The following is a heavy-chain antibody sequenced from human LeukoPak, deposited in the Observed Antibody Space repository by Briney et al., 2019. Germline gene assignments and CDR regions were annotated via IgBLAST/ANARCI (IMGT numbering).Heavy chain of an antibody. CDR3: ARLTEEAPRVTAPYFDY. V-gene: IGHV1-2*02. CDR1: GYTFTGYY. Sequence: ASVKVSCKASGYTFTGYYMHWVRQAPGQGLEWMGWINPNSSGANSAQKFQGRVTMTRDTSLSTAYMELRRLASDDTAIYYCARLTEEAPRVTAPYFDYWGQGTLVTVSS. CDR2: INPNSSGA. D-gene: IGHD2-21*02. J-gene: IGHJ4*02.